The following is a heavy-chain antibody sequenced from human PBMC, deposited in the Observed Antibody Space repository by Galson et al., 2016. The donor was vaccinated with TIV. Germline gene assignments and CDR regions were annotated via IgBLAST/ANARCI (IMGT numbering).Heavy chain of an antibody. CDR2: INRRGTS. CDR1: GESFSDDY. D-gene: IGHD2-21*01. Sequence: ETLSLTCAAFGESFSDDYWTWFRQAPGKGLEWIGEINRRGTSNYNPSLQSRVTVSLDRSKNQISLQLRSVRASDTAVYYCGRPKMRIRSLTYWGQGTPVTVSS. J-gene: IGHJ4*02. V-gene: IGHV4-34*01. CDR3: GRPKMRIRSLTY.